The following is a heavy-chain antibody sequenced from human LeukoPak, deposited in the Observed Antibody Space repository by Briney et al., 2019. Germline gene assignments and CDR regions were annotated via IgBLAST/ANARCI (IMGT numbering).Heavy chain of an antibody. CDR3: ARTYYSGNSLGYFDL. Sequence: GGSLRLSCTAYGFTVSSNYLSWVRQAPGRGLEWVSIIYGGGGTYYAASVKGRSTISRDNSKNTLYLQMNSLRAEDTAVYYCARTYYSGNSLGYFDLWGRGTLVTVSS. D-gene: IGHD4-23*01. CDR1: GFTVSSNY. V-gene: IGHV3-53*01. CDR2: IYGGGGT. J-gene: IGHJ2*01.